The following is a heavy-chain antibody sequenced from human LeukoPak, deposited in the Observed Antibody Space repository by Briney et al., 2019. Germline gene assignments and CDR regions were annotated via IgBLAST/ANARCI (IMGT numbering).Heavy chain of an antibody. V-gene: IGHV3-30-3*01. Sequence: PGRSLRLSCAASGFTFSSYAMQWVRQAPGKGLEWVAVISYDGSNKYYADSVKGRFTISRDNSKNTLYLQMNSLRAEDTAVYYCARDDYYDSLPGYFDYWGQGTLVTVSS. D-gene: IGHD3-22*01. CDR1: GFTFSSYA. CDR2: ISYDGSNK. CDR3: ARDDYYDSLPGYFDY. J-gene: IGHJ4*02.